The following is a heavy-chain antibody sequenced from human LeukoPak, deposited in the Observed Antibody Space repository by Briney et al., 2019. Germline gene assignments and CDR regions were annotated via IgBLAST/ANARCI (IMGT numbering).Heavy chain of an antibody. Sequence: GGTLRLSCAASGFTFSSYGMSWVRQAPGKGLEWVANIKLDGSEKYYVDSVKGRFTISRDNAKNSLYLQMNSLRAEDTAVYYCARDLRYSYAKYYYYMDVWGKGTTVTISS. D-gene: IGHD5-18*01. J-gene: IGHJ6*03. V-gene: IGHV3-7*01. CDR2: IKLDGSEK. CDR1: GFTFSSYG. CDR3: ARDLRYSYAKYYYYMDV.